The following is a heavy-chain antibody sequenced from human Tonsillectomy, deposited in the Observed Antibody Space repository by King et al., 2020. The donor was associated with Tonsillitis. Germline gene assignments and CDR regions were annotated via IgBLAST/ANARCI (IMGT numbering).Heavy chain of an antibody. D-gene: IGHD1-14*01. CDR1: GFTFSNYF. Sequence: VQLVESGGGLVQPGGSLRLSCAASGFTFSNYFMHWVRQAPGKGLVWVSRTNSDGSSTSYADSVKGRFTISRDNAKNTLFLQMNSLRAEDTAVYYCARGNHYGMDVWGQGTTVTVPS. J-gene: IGHJ6*02. V-gene: IGHV3-74*01. CDR3: ARGNHYGMDV. CDR2: TNSDGSST.